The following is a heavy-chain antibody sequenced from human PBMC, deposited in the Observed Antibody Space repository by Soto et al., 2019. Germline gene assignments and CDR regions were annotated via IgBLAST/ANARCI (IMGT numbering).Heavy chain of an antibody. CDR3: ARRTDGPLVVRVPFDH. V-gene: IGHV1-69*06. Sequence: QVHLVQSGAEVRKPGSSVRVSCKASGGTFSNYFIGWVRQAPGQGLEWMGGLIPVYGTPSYAQNCQGRVTISADRSKGTTCLELKNLTSEDTAIYYCARRTDGPLVVRVPFDHWGQGTPVTVS. D-gene: IGHD2-21*01. J-gene: IGHJ4*02. CDR1: GGTFSNYF. CDR2: LIPVYGTP.